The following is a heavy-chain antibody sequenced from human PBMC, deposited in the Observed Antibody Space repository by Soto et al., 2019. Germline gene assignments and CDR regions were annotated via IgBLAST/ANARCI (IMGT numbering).Heavy chain of an antibody. CDR1: GGSITSRSYY. J-gene: IGHJ4*02. CDR3: AMTPGLAPGGSIDS. D-gene: IGHD6-13*01. V-gene: IGHV4-39*02. Sequence: ETLALTCPVSGGSITSRSYYWGWIRQPPGKGLEWIGSVYSSGITYYNPSLKSRVTISIDTSENHFSLRLSSVTAADTAVYYCAMTPGLAPGGSIDSWGQGTLVTVSS. CDR2: VYSSGIT.